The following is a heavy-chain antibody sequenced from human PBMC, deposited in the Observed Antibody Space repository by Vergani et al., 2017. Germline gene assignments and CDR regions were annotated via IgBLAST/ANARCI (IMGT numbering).Heavy chain of an antibody. J-gene: IGHJ2*01. V-gene: IGHV3-23*04. CDR2: ISESGGSA. Sequence: EVQLVESGGGLVQPGRSLRLSCAASGFTFDDYAMHWVRQAPGKGLEWVSDISESGGSAYYANSVKGRFTISRDNSKNMLYLQMNSLRAEDTALYYCARGLRCFDLWGRGTLVTVSS. CDR3: ARGLRCFDL. D-gene: IGHD1-26*01. CDR1: GFTFDDYA.